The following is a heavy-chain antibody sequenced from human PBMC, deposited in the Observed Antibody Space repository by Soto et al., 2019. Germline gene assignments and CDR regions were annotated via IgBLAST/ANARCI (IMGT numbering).Heavy chain of an antibody. CDR2: IYYSGST. CDR3: ARYSSGWYFDY. V-gene: IGHV4-59*01. CDR1: GGHISSYY. D-gene: IGHD6-19*01. Sequence: QVQLQESGPGLVKPSETLSLTCTVSGGHISSYYWSWIRQPPGKGLEWIGYIYYSGSTNYNPTLKSLVTISVDTSKNQFSLKLSSVTAADTAVYYCARYSSGWYFDYWGQGTLVTVSS. J-gene: IGHJ4*02.